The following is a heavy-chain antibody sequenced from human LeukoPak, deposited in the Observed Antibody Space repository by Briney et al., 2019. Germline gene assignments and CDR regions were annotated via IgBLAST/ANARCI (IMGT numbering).Heavy chain of an antibody. CDR2: INHSGTT. V-gene: IGHV4-34*01. D-gene: IGHD3-10*01. J-gene: IGHJ5*02. Sequence: SETLSLTCAVYGGSFSGYYWSWIRQPPGKGLKWIGEINHSGTTNYNPSLKSRVTISVDTSKNQFSLKLSSLTAADTAVYYCAIRRPSSCIDTTGQVFYGWGFDPWGQGTLVTVSS. CDR3: AIRRPSSCIDTTGQVFYGWGFDP. CDR1: GGSFSGYY.